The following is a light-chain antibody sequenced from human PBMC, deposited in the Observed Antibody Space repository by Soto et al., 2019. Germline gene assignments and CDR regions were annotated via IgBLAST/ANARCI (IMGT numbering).Light chain of an antibody. V-gene: IGKV3-11*01. Sequence: EIVLTPSPATLSLSPGERATLSCRASQSVSSYLAWCQQKPGQAPRLLIYGASTRATGIPARFSGSGSGTDFTLSISRLEPEDFAVYYCQQRTDWPPWTFGQGTKVDIK. J-gene: IGKJ1*01. CDR1: QSVSSY. CDR2: GAS. CDR3: QQRTDWPPWT.